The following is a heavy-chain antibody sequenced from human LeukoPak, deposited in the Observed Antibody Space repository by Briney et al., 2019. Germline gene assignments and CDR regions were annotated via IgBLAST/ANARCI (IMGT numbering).Heavy chain of an antibody. J-gene: IGHJ3*02. V-gene: IGHV3-30*02. Sequence: PGGSLRLSCAASGFTFSSYAMHWVRQAPGKGLEWVAFIQYDGSNKYGDSMKGRFTISRDNSKNTLYLQMSSLRSEDTAVYYCAKAADDFDIWGQGTMVTVSS. CDR3: AKAADDFDI. CDR1: GFTFSSYA. CDR2: IQYDGSNK.